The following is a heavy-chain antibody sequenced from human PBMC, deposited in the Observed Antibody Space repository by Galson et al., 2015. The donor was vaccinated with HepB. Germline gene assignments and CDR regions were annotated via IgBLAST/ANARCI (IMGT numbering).Heavy chain of an antibody. Sequence: SLRLSCAASGFRFEHYTMHWVRQIPGKSLEWLSFITWDGKTTSYADSARGRFIISRDNNKNSLYLEMKSLRVDDTALYYCAKDYFDSSGGTYCYYGMDAWGPGTTVTVAS. J-gene: IGHJ6*02. CDR2: ITWDGKTT. CDR1: GFRFEHYT. CDR3: AKDYFDSSGGTYCYYGMDA. D-gene: IGHD3-22*01. V-gene: IGHV3-43D*03.